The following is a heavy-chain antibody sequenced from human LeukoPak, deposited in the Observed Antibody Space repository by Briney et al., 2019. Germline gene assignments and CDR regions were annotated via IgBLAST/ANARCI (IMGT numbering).Heavy chain of an antibody. CDR1: GFAFSSYW. CDR3: ARSRLSHIEGGDH. D-gene: IGHD2-21*01. J-gene: IGHJ4*02. V-gene: IGHV3-74*01. Sequence: PWGSLRLSCASSGFAFSSYWIHWVRQAPGNGLEWVSRIYTDGSSTIYADSVKGRFTIPRDNAKNTMYLQMNSLRAEDTAVYYGARSRLSHIEGGDHWGQGALVTVSS. CDR2: IYTDGSST.